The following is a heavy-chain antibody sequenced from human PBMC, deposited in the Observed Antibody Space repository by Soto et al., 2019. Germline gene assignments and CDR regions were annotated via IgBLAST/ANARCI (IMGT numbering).Heavy chain of an antibody. CDR2: ISSSSSYI. CDR1: GFTFSSYS. D-gene: IGHD3-10*01. J-gene: IGHJ4*02. V-gene: IGHV3-21*01. CDR3: ARDLVWFGELPNHYDY. Sequence: GGSLRLSCAASGFTFSSYSMNWVRQAPGKGLEWVSSISSSSSYIYYADSVKGRFTISSDNAKNSLYLQMNSLRAGGTAVYYCARDLVWFGELPNHYDYWGQGTLVTVSS.